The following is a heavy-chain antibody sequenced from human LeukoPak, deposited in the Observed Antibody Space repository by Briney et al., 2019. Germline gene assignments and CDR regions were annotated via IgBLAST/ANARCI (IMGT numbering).Heavy chain of an antibody. D-gene: IGHD6-13*01. V-gene: IGHV3-74*01. J-gene: IGHJ4*02. CDR3: ARGDDGSRWSFDY. CDR2: VNSDGSSI. Sequence: PGGSLRLSCAASGFTFSSYWMHWVRQAPGKGLVWVARVNSDGSSISYADTVKGRFTISRDNAKNTLYLQMDSLRAEDTAVYYCARGDDGSRWSFDYWGQGTLVTVSS. CDR1: GFTFSSYW.